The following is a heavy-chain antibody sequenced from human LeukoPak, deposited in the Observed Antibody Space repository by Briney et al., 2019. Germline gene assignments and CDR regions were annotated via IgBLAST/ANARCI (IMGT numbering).Heavy chain of an antibody. CDR1: GGSISSSNYY. CDR3: ARRADHFYYYMDV. CDR2: VHYTGST. J-gene: IGHJ6*03. D-gene: IGHD3-10*01. V-gene: IGHV4-39*07. Sequence: PSETLSLTCTVSGGSISSSNYYWGWIRQPPGKGLEWIASVHYTGSTYYNPSLKSRVTIAVDTSKNQFSVRMTSVTAADTAVYYCARRADHFYYYMDVWGKGTTVTVSS.